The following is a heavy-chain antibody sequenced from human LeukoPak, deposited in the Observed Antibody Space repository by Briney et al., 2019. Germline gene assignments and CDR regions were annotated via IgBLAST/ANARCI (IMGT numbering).Heavy chain of an antibody. CDR2: ISAYNGNT. J-gene: IGHJ6*02. CDR3: ARDDPDIVVVPAGAYYYYGMDV. Sequence: GASVKVSCKASGYTFTSYGISWVRQAPGQGLAWMGWISAYNGNTNYAQKLQGRVTMTTDTSTSTAYMELRSLRSDDTAVYYCARDDPDIVVVPAGAYYYYGMDVWGQGTTVTVSS. D-gene: IGHD2-2*01. V-gene: IGHV1-18*01. CDR1: GYTFTSYG.